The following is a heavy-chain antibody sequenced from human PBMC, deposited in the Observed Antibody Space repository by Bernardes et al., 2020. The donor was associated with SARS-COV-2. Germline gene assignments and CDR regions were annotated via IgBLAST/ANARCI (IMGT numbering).Heavy chain of an antibody. CDR2: IYPGDSES. V-gene: IGHV5-51*01. Sequence: GESLKISCKASGYSFSNYWIGWVRQMPGKGLEWMGIIYPGDSESRYSPSFQGQVTISADKSMNTAYLQWSSLKASDTAMYYCARSGTWDNKSYYRLDVWGQGTAVIVSS. CDR1: GYSFSNYW. J-gene: IGHJ6*02. D-gene: IGHD5-12*01. CDR3: ARSGTWDNKSYYRLDV.